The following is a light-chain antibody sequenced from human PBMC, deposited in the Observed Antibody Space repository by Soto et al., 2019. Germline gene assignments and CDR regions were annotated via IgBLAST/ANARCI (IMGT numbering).Light chain of an antibody. J-gene: IGKJ5*01. CDR2: AAS. Sequence: DIQMTQSPSSLSASEGDRFTIXXRASQSISTSLSWYLQKPGTAPNXLIYAASTLQSGVPSRFTGSGARTDFSLTISSLQPEDFATYYCQHSYSTPITFGQGTRLEIK. CDR1: QSISTS. CDR3: QHSYSTPIT. V-gene: IGKV1-39*01.